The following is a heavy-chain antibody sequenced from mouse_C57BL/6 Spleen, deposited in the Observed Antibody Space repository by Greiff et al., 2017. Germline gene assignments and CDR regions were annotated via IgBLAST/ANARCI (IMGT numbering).Heavy chain of an antibody. D-gene: IGHD2-1*01. Sequence: VQLQQPGAELVRPGSSVKLSCKASGYTFTSYWLAWVKQRPGQGLEWIGNIYPSDSETHYNQKFKDKATLTVDKSSSTAYMQLSSLTSEDSAVYYCARLLYYAKGGYYYDYWGQGTTLTVSS. CDR1: GYTFTSYW. CDR3: ARLLYYAKGGYYYDY. V-gene: IGHV1-61*01. J-gene: IGHJ2*01. CDR2: IYPSDSET.